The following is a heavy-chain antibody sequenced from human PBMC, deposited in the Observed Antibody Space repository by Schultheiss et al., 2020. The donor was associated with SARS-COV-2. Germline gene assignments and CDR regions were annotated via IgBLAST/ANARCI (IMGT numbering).Heavy chain of an antibody. D-gene: IGHD5-18*01. CDR2: INHSGST. CDR1: GGSISSYY. V-gene: IGHV4-34*01. Sequence: SETLSLTCTVSGGSISSYYWSWIRQPPGKGLEWIGEINHSGSTNYNPSLKSRVTISVDTSKNQFSLKLSSVTAADTAVYYCAEGVDTAMGDWGQGTLVTVSS. J-gene: IGHJ4*02. CDR3: AEGVDTAMGD.